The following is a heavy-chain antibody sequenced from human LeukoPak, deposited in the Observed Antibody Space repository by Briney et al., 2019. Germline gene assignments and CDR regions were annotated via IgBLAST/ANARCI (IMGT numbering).Heavy chain of an antibody. Sequence: SETLSLTCTVSGGSINSSSYYWGWIRQPPGQGLEWIGSIYYSGSTYYNPSLKSRVTISVDTSKNQFSLKLSSVTAADTAVYYCARAPSHSSGWYGYWGQGTLVTVSS. D-gene: IGHD6-19*01. CDR1: GGSINSSSYY. J-gene: IGHJ4*02. V-gene: IGHV4-39*07. CDR3: ARAPSHSSGWYGY. CDR2: IYYSGST.